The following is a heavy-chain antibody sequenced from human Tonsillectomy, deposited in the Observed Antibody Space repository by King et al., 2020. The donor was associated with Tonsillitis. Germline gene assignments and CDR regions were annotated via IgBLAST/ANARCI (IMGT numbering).Heavy chain of an antibody. CDR1: GFTFSTYG. J-gene: IGHJ4*02. V-gene: IGHV3-23*04. CDR2: INGDDGRT. CDR3: AKGSDFDS. Sequence: VQLVESGGGLVQPGGSLRLSCAASGFTFSTYGMTWVRQAPGKGLEWVALINGDDGRTFYRESVKGRFTISRDNSKNTLYLQMSSLRADDTAVYFCAKGSDFDSWGRGTLVTVSS.